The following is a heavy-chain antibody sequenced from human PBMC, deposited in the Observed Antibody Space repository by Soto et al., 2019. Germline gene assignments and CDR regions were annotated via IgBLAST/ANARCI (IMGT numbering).Heavy chain of an antibody. Sequence: SETLSLTCTVSGGSISSYYWSWIRQPPGKGLEWIGYIYYSGSTNYNPSLKSRVTISVDTSKNQFSLKLSSVTAADTAVYYCASLVGDYVFDYYYYMDVWGKGTTVTVSS. D-gene: IGHD4-17*01. V-gene: IGHV4-59*08. J-gene: IGHJ6*03. CDR2: IYYSGST. CDR1: GGSISSYY. CDR3: ASLVGDYVFDYYYYMDV.